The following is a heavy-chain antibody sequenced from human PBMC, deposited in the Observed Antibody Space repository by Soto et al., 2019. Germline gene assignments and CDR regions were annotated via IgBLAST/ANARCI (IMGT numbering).Heavy chain of an antibody. CDR1: GGSISSYY. Sequence: SETLSLTCTVSGGSISSYYWSWIRQPPGKGLEWIGYIYYSGSTNYNPSLKSRVTISVDTSKNEFSLKLSSVTAADTAVYYCTRRRHPVRDHGMFDPWGQGTLVTVSS. D-gene: IGHD3-10*01. J-gene: IGHJ5*02. CDR3: TRRRHPVRDHGMFDP. V-gene: IGHV4-59*01. CDR2: IYYSGST.